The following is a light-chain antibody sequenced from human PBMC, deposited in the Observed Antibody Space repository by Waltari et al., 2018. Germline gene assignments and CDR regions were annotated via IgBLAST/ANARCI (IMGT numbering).Light chain of an antibody. CDR1: QSVSRA. J-gene: IGKJ1*01. CDR3: QHYVRLPAT. CDR2: GTS. Sequence: EIVLTQSPGTLSLSPGERATLSCRASQSVSRALAWYQQKPGQAPRLLIYGTSNRATGIPDMFSGSGSGTDFSLTISRLEPEDVAVYFCQHYVRLPATFGQGTKVEIK. V-gene: IGKV3-20*01.